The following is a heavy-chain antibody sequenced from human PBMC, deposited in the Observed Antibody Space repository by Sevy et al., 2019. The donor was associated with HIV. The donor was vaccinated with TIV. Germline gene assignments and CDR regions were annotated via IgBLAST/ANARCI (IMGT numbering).Heavy chain of an antibody. V-gene: IGHV3-30-3*01. CDR1: GFTFSSYA. Sequence: GGSLRLSCAASGFTFSSYAMHWVRQAPGKGLEWVAVISYDGSNKYYADSVKGRFTISRDNSKNSLYLQMDGLRAEDTAFYYCARDDEPDYYYFDMDVWGQWTTVTVSS. CDR3: ARDDEPDYYYFDMDV. J-gene: IGHJ6*02. CDR2: ISYDGSNK.